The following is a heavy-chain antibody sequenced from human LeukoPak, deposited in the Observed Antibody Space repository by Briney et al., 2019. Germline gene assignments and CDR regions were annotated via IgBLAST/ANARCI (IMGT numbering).Heavy chain of an antibody. V-gene: IGHV4-34*01. J-gene: IGHJ1*01. D-gene: IGHD3-10*01. CDR1: GGSFSGYY. CDR2: INNSGST. CDR3: ARGRRAYYYGPGSFLDYFQH. Sequence: SATLPLTCADTGGSFSGYYWSWIRQPPGKGREGIGEINNSGSTNYNPSLKRRVTISVDTSKNQFSLKLSSVTAADTAVYYCARGRRAYYYGPGSFLDYFQHWGQGTLGTVSS.